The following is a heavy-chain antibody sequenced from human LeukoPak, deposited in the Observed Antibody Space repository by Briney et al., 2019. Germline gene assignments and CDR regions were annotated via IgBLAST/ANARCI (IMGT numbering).Heavy chain of an antibody. CDR2: TRFDGSNK. CDR1: GFTFSSYG. J-gene: IGHJ4*02. D-gene: IGHD6-13*01. CDR3: AKSLSGYSSSWYCFGC. V-gene: IGHV3-30*02. Sequence: GGSLRLSCAASGFTFSSYGMHWVRQAPGKGLEWVAFTRFDGSNKYYADSVKGRFTVSRDNSRNTLYLQMNSLRTEDTAVYYCAKSLSGYSSSWYCFGCWGQGTLVTVSS.